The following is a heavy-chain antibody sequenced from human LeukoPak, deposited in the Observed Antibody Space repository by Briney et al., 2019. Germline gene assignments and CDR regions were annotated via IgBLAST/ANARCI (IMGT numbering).Heavy chain of an antibody. CDR1: AYSISRGYY. Sequence: QASETLSLTCAVSAYSISRGYYWGWIRQPPGKGLEWIGSIFHSGTTYYNPSLKSRLSISVDTSKNQFSLKLGSVTATDTALYYCARGLYNGGWFDPWGQGTLVTVSS. CDR2: IFHSGTT. J-gene: IGHJ5*02. V-gene: IGHV4-38-2*01. CDR3: ARGLYNGGWFDP. D-gene: IGHD1-14*01.